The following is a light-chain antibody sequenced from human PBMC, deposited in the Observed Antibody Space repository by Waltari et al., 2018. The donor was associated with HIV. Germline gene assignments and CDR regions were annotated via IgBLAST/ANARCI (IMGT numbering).Light chain of an antibody. V-gene: IGLV3-21*04. CDR2: EKS. CDR3: QVWDGSSDQWV. Sequence: SYILTQPPSLSVSPGETARISCEGNNLGNTGVLWYQKKPGQAPVVVIYEKSDRPSGIPARFSGVNSGKTAALSITGVQAGDEADCYCQVWDGSSDQWVFGGGTKLTVL. CDR1: NLGNTG. J-gene: IGLJ3*02.